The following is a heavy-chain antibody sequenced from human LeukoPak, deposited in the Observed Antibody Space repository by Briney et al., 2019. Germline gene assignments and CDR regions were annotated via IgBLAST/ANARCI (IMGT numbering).Heavy chain of an antibody. D-gene: IGHD5-24*01. CDR3: AKGPSDGF. J-gene: IGHJ4*02. V-gene: IGHV3-23*01. Sequence: GGSLRLSCAASGFTLSRHAMNWVRQAPGKGLEWVSVINGDGDTYYADSVRGRFTISRDNSKNTLFLQMNSLRAEDTAVHYCAKGPSDGFWGQGILVTVSS. CDR2: INGDGDT. CDR1: GFTLSRHA.